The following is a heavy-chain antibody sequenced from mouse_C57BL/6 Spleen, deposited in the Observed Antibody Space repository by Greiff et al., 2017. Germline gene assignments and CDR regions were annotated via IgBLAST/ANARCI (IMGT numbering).Heavy chain of an antibody. Sequence: VQLQQSGPELVTPGASVKMSCKASGYTFTDYNMHWVKQSHGKSLEWIGYINPNNGGTSYNQKFKGKATLTVNKSSSTAYMELRSLTSEDSAVYYCARELLRSYAMDYWGQGTSVTVSS. D-gene: IGHD1-1*01. CDR2: INPNNGGT. CDR3: ARELLRSYAMDY. V-gene: IGHV1-22*01. CDR1: GYTFTDYN. J-gene: IGHJ4*01.